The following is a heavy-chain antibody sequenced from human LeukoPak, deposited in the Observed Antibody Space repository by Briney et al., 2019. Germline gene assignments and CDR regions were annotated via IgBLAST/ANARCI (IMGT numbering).Heavy chain of an antibody. J-gene: IGHJ4*02. D-gene: IGHD2-2*01. Sequence: ASVKGSCKASGYTVTSYYMHWVRQAPGQGLEWMAILNPSGGSSNYAQKFQGRATLTRATSTGTVYMELSSLRSEDTAVYYCARGDCSSTSCYADYWGQGTLVTVSS. CDR3: ARGDCSSTSCYADY. CDR1: GYTVTSYY. V-gene: IGHV1-46*01. CDR2: LNPSGGSS.